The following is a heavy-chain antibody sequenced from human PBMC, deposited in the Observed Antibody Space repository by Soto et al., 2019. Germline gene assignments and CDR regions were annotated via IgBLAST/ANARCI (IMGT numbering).Heavy chain of an antibody. CDR2: IGGSGAAT. CDR1: GFTFSSYA. CDR3: ARGAGYADF. D-gene: IGHD2-2*01. Sequence: SLRLSCVVSGFTFSSYAMTWVRQAPGKGLEWVSGIGGSGAATYYADSLKGRFSLSRDNSKNTLYLQMNSLRAEDTAAYYCARGAGYADFWGRGTLVTVSS. J-gene: IGHJ4*02. V-gene: IGHV3-23*01.